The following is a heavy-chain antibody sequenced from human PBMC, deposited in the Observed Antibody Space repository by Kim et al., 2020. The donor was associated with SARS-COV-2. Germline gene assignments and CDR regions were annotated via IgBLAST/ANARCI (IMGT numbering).Heavy chain of an antibody. CDR3: ARGGNTYYYGSGWFYSFD. D-gene: IGHD3-10*01. CDR1: GYTFTSHY. J-gene: IGHJ4*01. V-gene: IGHV1-46*01. CDR2: MNPSGGNT. Sequence: ASVKVSCKASGYTFTSHYIHWVRQAPGQGLEWIGMMNPSGGNTNFAQNFQGRVTMTRDTSTSTVYMELRSLSSKDTALYYCARGGNTYYYGSGWFYSFD.